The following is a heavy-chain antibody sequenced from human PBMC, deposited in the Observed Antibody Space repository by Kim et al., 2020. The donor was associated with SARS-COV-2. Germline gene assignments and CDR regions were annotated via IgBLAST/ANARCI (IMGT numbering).Heavy chain of an antibody. J-gene: IGHJ6*02. CDR2: INPSGGST. CDR3: ARVYGSGSYYDYYYYGMDV. V-gene: IGHV1-46*01. CDR1: GYTFTSYY. D-gene: IGHD3-10*01. Sequence: ASVKVSCKASGYTFTSYYMHWVRQAPGQGLEWMGIINPSGGSTSYAQKFQGRVTMTRDTSTSTVYMELSSLRSEDTAVYYCARVYGSGSYYDYYYYGMDVWGQGTTVTVSS.